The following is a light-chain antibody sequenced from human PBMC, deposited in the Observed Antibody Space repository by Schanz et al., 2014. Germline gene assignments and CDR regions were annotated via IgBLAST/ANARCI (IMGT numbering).Light chain of an antibody. Sequence: EIVMTQSPASLSVSPGERATLFCRASQNIKSDLAWYQQRPGQAPRLLIYGASNRATGVPARFSGSGSGTEFTLTIGSLQSDDFAVYYCQQYNNWPTFTFGPGTKVDIK. V-gene: IGKV3-15*01. CDR2: GAS. CDR3: QQYNNWPTFT. J-gene: IGKJ3*01. CDR1: QNIKSD.